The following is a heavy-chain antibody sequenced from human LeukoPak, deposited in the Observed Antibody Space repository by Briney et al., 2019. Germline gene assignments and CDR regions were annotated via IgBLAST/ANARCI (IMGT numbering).Heavy chain of an antibody. CDR3: ARDLLIGTGYYYSGAFDI. J-gene: IGHJ3*02. V-gene: IGHV4-59*01. CDR1: GGSISSYY. CDR2: IYYSGST. D-gene: IGHD3-22*01. Sequence: SETLSLTCTVSGGSISSYYWSWIRQPPGKGLGWIGYIYYSGSTNYNPSLKSRVTISVDTSKNQFSLKLSSVTAADTAVYYCARDLLIGTGYYYSGAFDIWGQGTMVTVSS.